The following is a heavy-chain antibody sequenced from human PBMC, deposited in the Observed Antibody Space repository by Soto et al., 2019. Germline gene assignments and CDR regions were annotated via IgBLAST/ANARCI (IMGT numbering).Heavy chain of an antibody. CDR1: GYTLTGLS. J-gene: IGHJ4*02. V-gene: IGHV1-24*01. D-gene: IGHD2-15*01. CDR2: FDPEDGET. Sequence: ASVKVSCKVSGYTLTGLSMHWVRQAPGKGLEWMGGFDPEDGETIYAQKFQGRVTMTEDTSTDTAYMELSSLRSEDTAVYYCATVGYCSGGSCPDYWGQGTLVTVSS. CDR3: ATVGYCSGGSCPDY.